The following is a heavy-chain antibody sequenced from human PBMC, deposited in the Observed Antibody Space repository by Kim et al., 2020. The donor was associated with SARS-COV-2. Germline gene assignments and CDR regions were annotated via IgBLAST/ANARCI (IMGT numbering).Heavy chain of an antibody. V-gene: IGHV4-59*13. CDR3: ARGGAATPVDP. CDR2: IHYSGSI. J-gene: IGHJ5*02. Sequence: SETLSLTCTVSGGSTSSYYWCWIRQPPGKGLEWIGYIHYSGSINDNPSLKSRVTIPVDTSKNQFSLKLRSVTAADTAVYYCARGGAATPVDPWGQGTLVTVSS. CDR1: GGSTSSYY. D-gene: IGHD2-15*01.